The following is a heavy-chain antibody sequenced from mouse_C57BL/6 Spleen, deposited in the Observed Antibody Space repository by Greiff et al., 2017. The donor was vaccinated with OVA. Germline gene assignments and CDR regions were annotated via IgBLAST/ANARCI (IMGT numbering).Heavy chain of an antibody. CDR2: INPSSGYT. CDR3: ARGSNYDFDY. J-gene: IGHJ2*01. Sequence: QVQLQQSGAELARPGASVKMSCKASGYTFTSYTMHSVKQRPGQGLEWIGYINPSSGYTKYNQKFKDKATLTADKSYSTAYMQLSSLTSEDSAVYYCARGSNYDFDYWGQGTTLTVSS. D-gene: IGHD2-5*01. V-gene: IGHV1-4*01. CDR1: GYTFTSYT.